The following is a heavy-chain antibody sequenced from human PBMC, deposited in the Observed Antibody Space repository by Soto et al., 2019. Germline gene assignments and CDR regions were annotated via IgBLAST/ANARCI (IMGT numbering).Heavy chain of an antibody. CDR2: VSAYNGDT. V-gene: IGHV1-18*01. Sequence: ASVKVSCKASGYTFTNHGISWVRQAPGQGLEWVGWVSAYNGDTKYAQNLQDRVSMTTDTSTTTAYMELRSLRSDDTAVYYCASGLGGGYGDYGSSDAFDIWGQGTMVTVSS. CDR3: ASGLGGGYGDYGSSDAFDI. CDR1: GYTFTNHG. J-gene: IGHJ3*02. D-gene: IGHD4-17*01.